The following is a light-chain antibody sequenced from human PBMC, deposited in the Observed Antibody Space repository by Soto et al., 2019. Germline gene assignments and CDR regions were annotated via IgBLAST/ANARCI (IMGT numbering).Light chain of an antibody. CDR2: GTS. CDR3: LLYFGPAYV. J-gene: IGLJ1*01. V-gene: IGLV7-43*01. CDR1: TGAVTSGYY. Sequence: QTVVTQEPSLTVSPGGTVTLTCASSTGAVTSGYYPNWFQQKPGQAPRPLIYGTSNKHSWTPARFSGSLLGGKAALTLSGVQPEDEAEYYCLLYFGPAYVLGTGTKLTVL.